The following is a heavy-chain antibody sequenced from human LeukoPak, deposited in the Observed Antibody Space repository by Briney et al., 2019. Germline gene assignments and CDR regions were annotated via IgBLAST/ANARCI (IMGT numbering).Heavy chain of an antibody. CDR3: ARGTTGTHDY. CDR1: GFTFSSYA. V-gene: IGHV3-23*01. J-gene: IGHJ4*02. D-gene: IGHD1-1*01. CDR2: ISGSGGST. Sequence: GGSLRLSCAASGFTFSSYAMSWVRQAPGKGLEWVSAISGSGGSTYYADSVKGRFTISRDNAKNSLYLQMNSLRAEDTAVYYCARGTTGTHDYWGQGTLVTVSS.